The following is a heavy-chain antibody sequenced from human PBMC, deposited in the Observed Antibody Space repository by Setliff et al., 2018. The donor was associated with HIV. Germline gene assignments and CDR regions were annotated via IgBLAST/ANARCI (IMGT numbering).Heavy chain of an antibody. J-gene: IGHJ4*02. CDR2: INHKGRT. D-gene: IGHD2-2*01. V-gene: IGHV4-34*01. CDR3: AGEVPARQHFDF. CDR1: GGSFSDYF. Sequence: PSETLSLTCAVFGGSFSDYFWNWIRQPPGKGLEWVGEINHKGRTNYNPSLQSRVTISVDTSKNQFPLLLSTVTAADAAVYYCAGEVPARQHFDFWGQGTLVTVSS.